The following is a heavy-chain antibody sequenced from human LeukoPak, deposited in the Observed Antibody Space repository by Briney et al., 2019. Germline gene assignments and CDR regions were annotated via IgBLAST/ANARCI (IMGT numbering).Heavy chain of an antibody. J-gene: IGHJ5*02. CDR3: ARDNSVGDIAWWFDP. CDR1: GYTFTSYD. V-gene: IGHV1-8*01. D-gene: IGHD3-16*02. CDR2: MNPDSDNS. Sequence: GASVTVSFKASGYTFTSYDIHWVRRATGQGLEWMGWMNPDSDNSGYAQKFQGRVTMTRDMSTTTDYMELSSLRSEDTAVYYCARDNSVGDIAWWFDPWGQGTLVTVSS.